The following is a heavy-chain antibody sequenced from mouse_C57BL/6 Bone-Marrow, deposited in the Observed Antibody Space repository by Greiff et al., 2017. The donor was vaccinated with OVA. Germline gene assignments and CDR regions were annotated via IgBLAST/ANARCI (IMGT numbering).Heavy chain of an antibody. Sequence: EVQLQQSGPELVKPGASVKMSCKASGYTFTDYNMHWVKQSHGKSLEWIGYINPNNGGTSYNQKFKGKATLTVNKSSSTAYMELRSLTSEDSAVYYCARFWVHYYVHRGWYFDYWGQGTTLTVSS. V-gene: IGHV1-22*01. CDR2: INPNNGGT. CDR1: GYTFTDYN. J-gene: IGHJ2*01. D-gene: IGHD2-1*01. CDR3: ARFWVHYYVHRGWYFDY.